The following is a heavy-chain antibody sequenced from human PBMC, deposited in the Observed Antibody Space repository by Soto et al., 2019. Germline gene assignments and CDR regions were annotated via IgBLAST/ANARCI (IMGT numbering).Heavy chain of an antibody. Sequence: ASVKVSCKVSGYTLTELSMHWVRQAPGKGLEWMGGFDPEDGETIYAQKFQGRVTMTEDTSTDTAYMELSSLRSENTAVYYCATWGRGSYSSFDYWGQGTLVTVSS. D-gene: IGHD3-16*01. CDR2: FDPEDGET. V-gene: IGHV1-24*01. CDR3: ATWGRGSYSSFDY. J-gene: IGHJ4*02. CDR1: GYTLTELS.